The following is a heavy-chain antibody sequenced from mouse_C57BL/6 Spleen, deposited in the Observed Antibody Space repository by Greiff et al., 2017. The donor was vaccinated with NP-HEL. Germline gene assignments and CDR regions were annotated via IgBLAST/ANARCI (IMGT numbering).Heavy chain of an antibody. V-gene: IGHV1-52*01. J-gene: IGHJ3*01. CDR3: ARPYYYGSSPWFAY. D-gene: IGHD1-1*01. CDR2: IDPSDSET. CDR1: GYTFTSYW. Sequence: QVQLQQPGAELVRPGSSVKLSCKASGYTFTSYWMHWVKQRPIQGLEWIGNIDPSDSETHYNQKFKDKATLTVDKSSSTAYMQLSSLTSEDSAVYYCARPYYYGSSPWFAYWGQGTLVTVSA.